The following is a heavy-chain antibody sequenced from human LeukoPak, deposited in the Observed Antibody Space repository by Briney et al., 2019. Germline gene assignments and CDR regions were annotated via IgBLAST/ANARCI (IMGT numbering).Heavy chain of an antibody. CDR1: GGSISSGSFY. CDR3: ARRGRTYYYGSGRGSMDV. V-gene: IGHV4-61*02. Sequence: PSETLSLTCTVSGGSISSGSFYWSWIRQPAGKGLEWIGRIYTSGSTNYNPSLKSRVTISVDTSKNQFSLKLSSVTAADTAVYYCARRGRTYYYGSGRGSMDVWGKGTTVTISS. CDR2: IYTSGST. J-gene: IGHJ6*03. D-gene: IGHD3-10*01.